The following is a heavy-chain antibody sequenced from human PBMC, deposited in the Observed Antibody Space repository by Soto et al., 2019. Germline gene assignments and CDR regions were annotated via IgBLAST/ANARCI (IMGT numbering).Heavy chain of an antibody. CDR3: TRDASRDSSARGWFDP. CDR2: ISSNSAYI. Sequence: GGSLRLSCAASGFTFRSFTMNWVRQAPGKGLEWVSTISSNSAYIYYTDALRGRFTISRDNAKNSLHLQMNSLRAEDTAVYYCTRDASRDSSARGWFDPWGPGTLVTVTS. V-gene: IGHV3-21*01. CDR1: GFTFRSFT. J-gene: IGHJ5*02. D-gene: IGHD6-13*01.